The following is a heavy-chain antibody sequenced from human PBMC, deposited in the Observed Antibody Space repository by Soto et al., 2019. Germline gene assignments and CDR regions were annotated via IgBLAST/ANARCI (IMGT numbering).Heavy chain of an antibody. Sequence: QLQLQESGPGLVKPSETLSLTCTVSRGSISSGTNYWAWIRQPPGKGLEWIANIYYSGSTFYNPSLKSRVTISLDTSKNQFSLKLRSVTDADTAVYYCARHEAGWYFDSWCQGTLVTVSS. CDR1: RGSISSGTNY. CDR3: ARHEAGWYFDS. CDR2: IYYSGST. J-gene: IGHJ4*02. D-gene: IGHD6-25*01. V-gene: IGHV4-39*01.